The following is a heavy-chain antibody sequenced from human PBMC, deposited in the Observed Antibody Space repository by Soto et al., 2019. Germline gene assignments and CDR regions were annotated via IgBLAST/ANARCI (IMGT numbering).Heavy chain of an antibody. Sequence: QVQVVQSGTEVKKPGASVKVSCKASGYTFTNYGISWVRQAPGQGLEWMGWISAYNGNTNYAQIFQGRVTLTTDTSTTTAYMELRSLRSDDTAVCYCARGDSSSGLDPWGQGTLVTVSS. CDR2: ISAYNGNT. V-gene: IGHV1-18*01. J-gene: IGHJ5*02. D-gene: IGHD6-6*01. CDR3: ARGDSSSGLDP. CDR1: GYTFTNYG.